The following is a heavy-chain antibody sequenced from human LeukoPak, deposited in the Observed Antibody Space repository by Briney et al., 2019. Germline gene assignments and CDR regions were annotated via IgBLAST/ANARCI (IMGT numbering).Heavy chain of an antibody. J-gene: IGHJ4*02. CDR1: GFTFSSYS. CDR3: ARVPLSYYDSSAYFDY. D-gene: IGHD3-22*01. CDR2: ISSSSSTI. V-gene: IGHV3-48*01. Sequence: GGSLRLSCAASGFTFSSYSMNWVRQAPGKGLEWVSYISSSSSTIYYADSVKGRFTISRDNAKNSLYLQMNSLRAEDTAVYYCARVPLSYYDSSAYFDYWGQGTLVTVSS.